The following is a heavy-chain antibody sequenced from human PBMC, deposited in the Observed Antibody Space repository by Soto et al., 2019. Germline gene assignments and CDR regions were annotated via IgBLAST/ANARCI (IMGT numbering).Heavy chain of an antibody. CDR3: AREERQLSRYGGDFDY. CDR2: IYYMGTT. Sequence: PSETLSLTCTVSDGSVNSGNYYWSWIRQPPGKGLEWIGHIYYMGTTNYNPSLKSRVTISVETSKNQFSLKVTSVTAADTAVYFCAREERQLSRYGGDFDYWGQGILVT. CDR1: DGSVNSGNYY. D-gene: IGHD3-16*01. J-gene: IGHJ4*02. V-gene: IGHV4-61*01.